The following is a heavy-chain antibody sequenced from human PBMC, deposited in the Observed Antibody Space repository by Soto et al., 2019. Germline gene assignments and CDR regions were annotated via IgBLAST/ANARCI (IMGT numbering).Heavy chain of an antibody. V-gene: IGHV3-30*18. J-gene: IGHJ4*02. D-gene: IGHD6-6*01. Sequence: QVQLVESGGGVVQPGRSLRLSCAASGFTFSSYGMHWVRQAPGKGLEWVAVISYDGSNKYYADSVKGRFTISRDNSKNTLYLQMNSLRAEDTAVYYCAKNLVRHISSSFDYWGQGTLVTVSS. CDR2: ISYDGSNK. CDR3: AKNLVRHISSSFDY. CDR1: GFTFSSYG.